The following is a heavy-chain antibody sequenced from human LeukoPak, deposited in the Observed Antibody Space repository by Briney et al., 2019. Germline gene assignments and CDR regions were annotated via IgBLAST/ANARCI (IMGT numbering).Heavy chain of an antibody. Sequence: GGSLRLSCAASEFTFSNYAMHWVRQAPGKGLEWVAVTSYGGSNKYHADSVKGRFTISRDNSKNTLYLQMNSLRVEDTAVYYCARGSIAAAGSSKGYMDVWGKGTTVTVSS. D-gene: IGHD6-13*01. CDR1: EFTFSNYA. CDR3: ARGSIAAAGSSKGYMDV. J-gene: IGHJ6*03. V-gene: IGHV3-30-3*01. CDR2: TSYGGSNK.